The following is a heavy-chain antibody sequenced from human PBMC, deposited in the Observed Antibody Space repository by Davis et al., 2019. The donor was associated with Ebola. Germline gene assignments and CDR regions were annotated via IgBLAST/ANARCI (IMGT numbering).Heavy chain of an antibody. Sequence: MPGGSLRLSCTVSGGSISSYYWSWIRQPPGKGLEWIGYIYYSGSTNYNPSLKSRVTISVDTSKNQFSLKLSSVTAADTAVYYCARRGGGYIYDYGMDVWGKGTTVTVSS. CDR2: IYYSGST. V-gene: IGHV4-59*01. D-gene: IGHD5-18*01. J-gene: IGHJ6*04. CDR3: ARRGGGYIYDYGMDV. CDR1: GGSISSYY.